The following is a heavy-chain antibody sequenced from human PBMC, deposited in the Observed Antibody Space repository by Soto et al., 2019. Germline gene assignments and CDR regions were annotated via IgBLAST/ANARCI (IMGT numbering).Heavy chain of an antibody. D-gene: IGHD4-17*01. V-gene: IGHV4-61*01. CDR2: IYYSGST. CDR1: GGSVSANSYY. Sequence: SETLSLTCTVSGGSVSANSYYWSWIRHPPVKGLECIGYIYYSGSTNYNPSLKSRVTISVDTSKNQFSLKLSSVTAADTAVYYCARESPGSRHYGDYVNFDYWGQGTLVTVSS. CDR3: ARESPGSRHYGDYVNFDY. J-gene: IGHJ4*02.